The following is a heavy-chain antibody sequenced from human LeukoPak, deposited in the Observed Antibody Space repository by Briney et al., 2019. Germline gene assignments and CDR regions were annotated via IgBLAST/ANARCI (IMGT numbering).Heavy chain of an antibody. V-gene: IGHV4-38-2*02. D-gene: IGHD4-17*01. Sequence: SETLSLTCTVSGYSISSGYYWGWIRQPPGKGLEWIGSIYHSGSTYYNPSLKSRVTISVDTSKNQFSLKLSSVTAADTAVYYCARGGYGDSHWYFDLWGRGTLVTVSS. J-gene: IGHJ2*01. CDR3: ARGGYGDSHWYFDL. CDR2: IYHSGST. CDR1: GYSISSGYY.